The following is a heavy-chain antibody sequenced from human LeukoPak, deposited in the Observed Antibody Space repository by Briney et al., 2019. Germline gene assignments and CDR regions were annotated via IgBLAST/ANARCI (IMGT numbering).Heavy chain of an antibody. CDR2: IGTAGDT. CDR3: ARDRSSSLRGELDY. CDR1: GFTFSNSW. Sequence: PGGSLRLSCAASGFTFSNSWMHWVRQATGKGLEWVSAIGTAGDTYYPGSVKGRFTISRENAKNSLYLQMNSLRAGDTAVYYCARDRSSSLRGELDYWGQGTLVTVSS. J-gene: IGHJ4*02. D-gene: IGHD6-13*01. V-gene: IGHV3-13*01.